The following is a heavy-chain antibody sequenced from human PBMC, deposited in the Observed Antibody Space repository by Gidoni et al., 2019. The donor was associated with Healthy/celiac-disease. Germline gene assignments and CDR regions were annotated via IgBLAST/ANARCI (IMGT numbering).Heavy chain of an antibody. CDR3: ARRGLLRSYYNARAV. CDR2: IGGSGGST. V-gene: IGHV3-23*01. Sequence: EVQLLESGGGLVQPGGSLRLSCAASGFTFSTYAMSWVRQAPGKGLGWFSSIGGSGGSTYSADSVKGRFTFSRENSKNPLYLQMTGLRAEDTAVYYWARRGLLRSYYNARAVWGQGPTVTFSS. CDR1: GFTFSTYA. D-gene: IGHD2-15*01. J-gene: IGHJ6*02.